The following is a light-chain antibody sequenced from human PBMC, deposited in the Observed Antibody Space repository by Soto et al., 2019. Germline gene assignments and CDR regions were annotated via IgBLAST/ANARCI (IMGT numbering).Light chain of an antibody. CDR3: SSYTRSTTGV. V-gene: IGLV2-14*01. Sequence: QSALTQPASVSGSPGQSITISCTGTSSDVGGYDYVSWYQQHPGKAPKLMIYDVTNRPSGVSNRFSGSKSGNTASLTISGLQGEDEADYYCSSYTRSTTGVFGGGTKLTVL. CDR2: DVT. CDR1: SSDVGGYDY. J-gene: IGLJ3*02.